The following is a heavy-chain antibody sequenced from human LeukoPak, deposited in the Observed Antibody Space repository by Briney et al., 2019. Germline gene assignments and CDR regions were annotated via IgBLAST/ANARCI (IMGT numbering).Heavy chain of an antibody. J-gene: IGHJ4*02. D-gene: IGHD1-14*01. CDR2: IHRSGSP. CDR1: LDSTTSNF. V-gene: IGHV4-59*12. CDR3: AREILGGFNPGAY. Sequence: SETLSLTCTVSLDSTTSNFWRWVRQPPGKGLEWIGEIHRSGSPNYNPSLQSRVTISIDRSRNQIALELSSVTAADTAVYYCAREILGGFNPGAYWGQGTLVTVSS.